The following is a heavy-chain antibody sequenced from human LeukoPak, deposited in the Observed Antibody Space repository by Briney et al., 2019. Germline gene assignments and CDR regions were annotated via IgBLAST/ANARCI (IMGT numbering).Heavy chain of an antibody. CDR3: ARGLYYSGSGSYF. D-gene: IGHD3-10*01. J-gene: IGHJ4*02. CDR2: INHSGIT. V-gene: IGHV4-34*01. Sequence: SETLSLTCAVYGGSFSAYYWSWIRNPPGKGRSWIGEINHSGITNCNPSLKSRVTISVDTSKNQFSLKLSSVTAADTAVYYCARGLYYSGSGSYFWGQGTLVTVSS. CDR1: GGSFSAYY.